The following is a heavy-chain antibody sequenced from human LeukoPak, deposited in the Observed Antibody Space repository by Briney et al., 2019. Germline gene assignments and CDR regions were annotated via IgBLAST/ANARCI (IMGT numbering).Heavy chain of an antibody. CDR2: MNPNSGNT. D-gene: IGHD6-6*01. CDR3: AARGASSSSLRPLDY. V-gene: IGHV1-8*01. J-gene: IGHJ4*02. CDR1: GYTFTSYD. Sequence: ASVKVSCKASGYTFTSYDINWVRQATGQGPEWMGWMNPNSGNTGYAQKFQGRVTMTRNTSICTAYMELSTLRSEDTAVYYCAARGASSSSLRPLDYWGQGTLVTVSS.